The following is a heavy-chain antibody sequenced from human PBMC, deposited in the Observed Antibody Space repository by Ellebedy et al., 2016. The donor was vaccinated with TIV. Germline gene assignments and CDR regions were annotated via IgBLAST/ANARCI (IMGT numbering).Heavy chain of an antibody. CDR1: GGTFSSYA. Sequence: AASVKVSCKASGGTFSSYAISWVRQAPGQGLEWMGRIIPILGIANYAQKFQGRVTITADKSTSKAYMGLRSLRSEDTAVYYCASPDIVARPTEGNYYYYGMDVWGQGTTVTVSS. V-gene: IGHV1-69*04. J-gene: IGHJ6*02. CDR3: ASPDIVARPTEGNYYYYGMDV. CDR2: IIPILGIA. D-gene: IGHD5-12*01.